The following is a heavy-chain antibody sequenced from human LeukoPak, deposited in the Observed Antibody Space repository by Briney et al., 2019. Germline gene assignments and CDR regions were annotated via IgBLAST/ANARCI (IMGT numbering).Heavy chain of an antibody. CDR3: ARAVGYSSSWYGRRDFDY. CDR1: GGSFSGYY. J-gene: IGHJ4*02. V-gene: IGHV4-34*01. D-gene: IGHD6-13*01. Sequence: PSETLSLTCAVYGGSFSGYYWSWIRQPPGKGLEWIGEINHSGSTNYNPSLKSRVTISVDTSKNQFSLKLSSVTAADTAVYYCARAVGYSSSWYGRRDFDYWGQGTLVTVSP. CDR2: INHSGST.